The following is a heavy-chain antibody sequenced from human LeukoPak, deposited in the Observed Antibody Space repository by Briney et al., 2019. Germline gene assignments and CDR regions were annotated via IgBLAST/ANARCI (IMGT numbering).Heavy chain of an antibody. J-gene: IGHJ4*02. CDR1: GFTFRRHA. V-gene: IGHV3-30*18. D-gene: IGHD5/OR15-5a*01. Sequence: GASLRLSCAASGFTFRRHAMSWVRQTPGKGLEWVAVISYDGSNKYYADSVKGRFTISRDNSKNTLYLQMNSLRAEDTAVYYCAKGSSLGDYWGQGTLVTVSS. CDR2: ISYDGSNK. CDR3: AKGSSLGDY.